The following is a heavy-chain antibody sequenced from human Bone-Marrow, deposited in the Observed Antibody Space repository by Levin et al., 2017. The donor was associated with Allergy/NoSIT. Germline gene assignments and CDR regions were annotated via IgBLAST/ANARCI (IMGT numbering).Heavy chain of an antibody. D-gene: IGHD3-10*01. J-gene: IGHJ6*03. Sequence: GGSLRLSCAASGFTFSSYSMNWVRQAPGKGLEWVSYISSSSTIYYADSVKGRFTISRDNAKNSLYLQMNSLRAEDTAVYYCARAGDYYGSGSPHTYYMDVWGKGTTVTVSS. CDR3: ARAGDYYGSGSPHTYYMDV. V-gene: IGHV3-48*01. CDR2: ISSSSTI. CDR1: GFTFSSYS.